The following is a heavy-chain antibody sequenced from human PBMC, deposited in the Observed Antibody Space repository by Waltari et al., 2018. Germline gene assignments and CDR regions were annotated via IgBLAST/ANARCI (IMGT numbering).Heavy chain of an antibody. CDR1: GGSMIRRGLY. D-gene: IGHD6-6*01. J-gene: IGHJ4*02. V-gene: IGHV4-61*02. CDR3: AIHRYPSSYYFDP. Sequence: QGQRQESGAGLGEPAQNLSLTCTVHGGSMIRRGLYWRGIRQPAGKGLEWIERIYTSGSTHSHPSLMSRVTISVDTPKTQFSLTLSSVTAADSAVSYRAIHRYPSSYYFDPWGQGTLVTVSS. CDR2: IYTSGST.